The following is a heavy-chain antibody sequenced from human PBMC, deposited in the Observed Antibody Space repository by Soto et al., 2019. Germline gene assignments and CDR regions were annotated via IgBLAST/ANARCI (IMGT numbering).Heavy chain of an antibody. CDR3: ARGARGLYYMDV. V-gene: IGHV3-74*01. J-gene: IGHJ6*03. CDR1: GFTFNNYW. Sequence: EVQLVESGGGLVQPGGSLRLSCAASGFTFNNYWLHWVRQAPGKGLVWVSRINGDGSNTNYADSVTGRFTISRDNAKNTVYLQTNSLRAEDTAVYYCARGARGLYYMDVWGKGTTVTVSS. CDR2: INGDGSNT.